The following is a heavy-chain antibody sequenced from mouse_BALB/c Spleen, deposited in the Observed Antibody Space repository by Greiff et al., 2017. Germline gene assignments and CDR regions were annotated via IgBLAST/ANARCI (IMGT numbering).Heavy chain of an antibody. V-gene: IGHV5-4*02. CDR3: AREAFDY. CDR1: GFTFSDYY. CDR2: ISDGGSYT. Sequence: EVKVVESGGGLVKPGGSLKLSCAASGFTFSDYYMYWVRQTPEKRLEWVATISDGGSYTYYPDSVKGRFTISRDNAKNNLYLQMGSLKSEDTAMYYCAREAFDYWGQGTTLTVSS. J-gene: IGHJ2*01.